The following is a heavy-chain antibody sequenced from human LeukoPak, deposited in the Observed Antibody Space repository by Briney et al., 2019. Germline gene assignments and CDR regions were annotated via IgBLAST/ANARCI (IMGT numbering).Heavy chain of an antibody. Sequence: PGGSLRVSCAASGFIVNTNYMTWVRQAPGRGLEWVSFIYADGNTYYADSVKGRFTISRDISKNAVYLQMNSLRAEDTAVYYCARDSYGDANFDSWGQGTLVTVSS. V-gene: IGHV3-53*01. J-gene: IGHJ4*02. D-gene: IGHD4-17*01. CDR3: ARDSYGDANFDS. CDR1: GFIVNTNY. CDR2: IYADGNT.